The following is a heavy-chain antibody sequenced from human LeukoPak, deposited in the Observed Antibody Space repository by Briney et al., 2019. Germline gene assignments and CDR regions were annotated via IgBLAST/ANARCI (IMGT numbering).Heavy chain of an antibody. V-gene: IGHV3-23*01. CDR3: AKDYGSGKLGDY. J-gene: IGHJ4*02. Sequence: GGSLRLSCVASGFTFSSYAMSWVCQAPGKGLEWVSAISGSGGSTYYADSVKGRFTISRDNSKNTLYLQMNSLRAEDTAVYYCAKDYGSGKLGDYWGQGTLVTVSS. D-gene: IGHD3-10*01. CDR2: ISGSGGST. CDR1: GFTFSSYA.